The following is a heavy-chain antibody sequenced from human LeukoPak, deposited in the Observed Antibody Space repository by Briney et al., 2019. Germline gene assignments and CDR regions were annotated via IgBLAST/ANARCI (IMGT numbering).Heavy chain of an antibody. Sequence: GGSLRLSCAASGFTFSSYSMNWVRQAPGKGLEWVSYISSSSSTIYYADSVKGRFTISRDNAKNSLYLQMNSLRAEDTAVYYCASEAYCGGDCYQVDYWGQGTLVTVSS. D-gene: IGHD2-21*02. V-gene: IGHV3-48*01. CDR2: ISSSSSTI. J-gene: IGHJ4*02. CDR1: GFTFSSYS. CDR3: ASEAYCGGDCYQVDY.